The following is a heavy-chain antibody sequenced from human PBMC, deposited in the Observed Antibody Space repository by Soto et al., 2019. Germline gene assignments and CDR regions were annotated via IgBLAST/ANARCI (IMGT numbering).Heavy chain of an antibody. CDR3: ARGKGADLYYYYGMDV. J-gene: IGHJ6*02. CDR1: GFTFSDHY. CDR2: TRNKANSYTT. V-gene: IGHV3-72*01. Sequence: EVQLVESGGGLVQPGGSLRLSCAASGFTFSDHYMDWVRQAPGKGLEWVGRTRNKANSYTTEYAASVKGRFTISRDDSKNSLYLQMNSLKTEDTAVYYCARGKGADLYYYYGMDVWGQGTTVTVSS.